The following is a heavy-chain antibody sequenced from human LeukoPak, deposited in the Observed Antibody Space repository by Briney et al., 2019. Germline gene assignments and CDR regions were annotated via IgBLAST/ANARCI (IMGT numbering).Heavy chain of an antibody. D-gene: IGHD5-12*01. CDR1: GGSISSSSYY. CDR3: ARRKVGGYEFDV. CDR2: IYYSGST. J-gene: IGHJ3*01. Sequence: PSETLSLTCTVSGGSISSSSYYWGWIRQPPGKGLEWIGSIYYSGSTYYNPSLKSRVTISVDTSKNQFSLKMTSVTAADTAVYFCARRKVGGYEFDVWGQGTMVTVSS. V-gene: IGHV4-39*01.